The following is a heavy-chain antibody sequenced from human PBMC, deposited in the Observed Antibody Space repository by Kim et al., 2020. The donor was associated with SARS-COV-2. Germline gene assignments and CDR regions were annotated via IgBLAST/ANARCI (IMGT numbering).Heavy chain of an antibody. Sequence: SETLSLTCAVYGGSFSGYYWSWIRQPPGKGLEWIGEINHSGSTNYNPSLKSRVTISVDTSKNQFSLKLSSVTAADTAVYYCARLRGTRLRFLEWSHYGMDVWGQGTTVTVSS. CDR3: ARLRGTRLRFLEWSHYGMDV. CDR2: INHSGST. CDR1: GGSFSGYY. J-gene: IGHJ6*02. V-gene: IGHV4-34*01. D-gene: IGHD3-3*01.